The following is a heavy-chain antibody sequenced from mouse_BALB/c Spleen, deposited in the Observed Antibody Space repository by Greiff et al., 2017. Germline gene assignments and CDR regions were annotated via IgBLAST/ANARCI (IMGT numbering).Heavy chain of an antibody. Sequence: EVQLQESGPGLVKPSQSLSLTCTVTGYSITSDYAWNWIRQFPGNKLEWMGYISYSGSTSYNPSLKSRISITRDTSKNQFFLQLNSVTTEDTATYYCARYLGLRDAMDYWGQGTSVTVSS. CDR1: GYSITSDYA. V-gene: IGHV3-2*02. CDR3: ARYLGLRDAMDY. D-gene: IGHD2-4*01. J-gene: IGHJ4*01. CDR2: ISYSGST.